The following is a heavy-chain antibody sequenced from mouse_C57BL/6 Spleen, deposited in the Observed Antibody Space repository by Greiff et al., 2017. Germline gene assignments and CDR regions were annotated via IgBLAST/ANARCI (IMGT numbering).Heavy chain of an antibody. Sequence: QVQLQQSGAELVRPGTSVKVSCKASGYAFTNYLIEWVKQRPGQGLEWIGVINPGSGGTNYNEKFKGKATLTADKSSSTAYMQLSSLTSEDSAVXFCARVRQMGFDYWGQGTTLTVSS. CDR3: ARVRQMGFDY. V-gene: IGHV1-54*01. J-gene: IGHJ2*01. CDR2: INPGSGGT. CDR1: GYAFTNYL. D-gene: IGHD2-13*01.